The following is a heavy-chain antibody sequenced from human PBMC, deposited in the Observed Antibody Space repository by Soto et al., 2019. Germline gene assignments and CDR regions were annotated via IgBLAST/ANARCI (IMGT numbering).Heavy chain of an antibody. CDR3: ARRTGGNYYYGMDV. J-gene: IGHJ6*02. D-gene: IGHD2-15*01. Sequence: ASVKVSCKASGYTFTSYGISWVRQAPGQGLEWIGWISAYNGNTNYAQKLQGRVTMTTDTSTSTAYMELRSLRSDDTAVYYCARRTGGNYYYGMDVWGQGTTVTVSS. CDR1: GYTFTSYG. CDR2: ISAYNGNT. V-gene: IGHV1-18*01.